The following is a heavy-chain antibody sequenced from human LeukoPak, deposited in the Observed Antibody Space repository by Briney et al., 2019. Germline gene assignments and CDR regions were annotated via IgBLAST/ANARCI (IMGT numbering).Heavy chain of an antibody. Sequence: NPSETLSLTCTVSGGSISSYYWSWIRQPPGKGLEWIGYIYYSGSTNYNPSLKSRVIISVDTSKNQFSLKLSSVTAADTAVYYCARTWTQAAYGMDVWGQGTTVTVSS. V-gene: IGHV4-59*01. J-gene: IGHJ6*02. CDR2: IYYSGST. CDR3: ARTWTQAAYGMDV. D-gene: IGHD3/OR15-3a*01. CDR1: GGSISSYY.